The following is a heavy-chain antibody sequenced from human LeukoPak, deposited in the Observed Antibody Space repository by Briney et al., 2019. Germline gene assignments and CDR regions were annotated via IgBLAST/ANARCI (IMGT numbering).Heavy chain of an antibody. CDR3: ARIYLKMASAS. CDR2: IKEDGSEK. D-gene: IGHD2-8*01. Sequence: PGGSLRLSCAASGFTFTSYWMSWVRQAPGKGLEWVANIKEDGSEKYYVDSVKGRFTISRDNAKNSVSLQMNSLRAEDTVVYYCARIYLKMASASWGQGTLVTVSS. V-gene: IGHV3-7*01. J-gene: IGHJ5*02. CDR1: GFTFTSYW.